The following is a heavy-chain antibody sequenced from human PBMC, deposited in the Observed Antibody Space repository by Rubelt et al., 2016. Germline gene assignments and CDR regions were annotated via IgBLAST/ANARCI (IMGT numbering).Heavy chain of an antibody. V-gene: IGHV3-15*01. CDR3: TTVGGSIAAAGRRYYYYYGMDV. J-gene: IGHJ6*02. CDR1: GFTFSNAW. CDR2: IKSKTDGGTT. Sequence: RLSCAASGFTFSNAWMSWVRQAPGKGLEWVGRIKSKTDGGTTDYAAPVKGRFTISRDDSKNTLYLQMNSLKTEDTAVYYCTTVGGSIAAAGRRYYYYYGMDVWGQGTTVTVSS. D-gene: IGHD6-13*01.